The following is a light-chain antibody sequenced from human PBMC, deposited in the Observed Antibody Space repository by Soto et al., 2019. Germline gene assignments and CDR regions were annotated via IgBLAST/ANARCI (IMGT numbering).Light chain of an antibody. J-gene: IGKJ1*01. CDR2: DAS. CDR3: QRYNTWPS. CDR1: ENINRN. V-gene: IGKV3-15*01. Sequence: EILLTQSPPTLSVSPGEGATLSCRASENINRNLAWYQQKPGQAPRLLIYDASTRATGSPARYSGSGSVTEFTLTISSLQSEDFGVYYCQRYNTWPSFGHGTKVEIK.